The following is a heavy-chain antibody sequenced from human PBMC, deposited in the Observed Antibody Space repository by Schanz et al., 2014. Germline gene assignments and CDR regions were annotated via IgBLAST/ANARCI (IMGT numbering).Heavy chain of an antibody. J-gene: IGHJ3*01. V-gene: IGHV3-15*01. CDR3: STDLTAVDYDAIGL. CDR1: GFTFSDYY. CDR2: IKSKVDGGTT. Sequence: VYLVESGGDLVKPGGSLRLPCAASGFTFSDYYMSWIRQAPGKGLEWVGRIKSKVDGGTTDNAAPVQGRFTISRDDSKNTLHLQMNSLKTEDTAVYYCSTDLTAVDYDAIGLWGQGTMXTVSS. D-gene: IGHD4-17*01.